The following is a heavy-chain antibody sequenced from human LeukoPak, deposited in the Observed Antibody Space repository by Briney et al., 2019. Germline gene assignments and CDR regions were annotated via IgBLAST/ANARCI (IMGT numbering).Heavy chain of an antibody. D-gene: IGHD1-26*01. V-gene: IGHV3-30*18. Sequence: GRSLRLSCAASGFTFSSYGMHWVRQAPGKGLEWVAVISYDGSNKYYADSVKGRFTISRDNSKNTLYLQMNSLSVEDTAVYYCAKDWVGYYMDVWGKGTTVTVSS. CDR3: AKDWVGYYMDV. J-gene: IGHJ6*03. CDR2: ISYDGSNK. CDR1: GFTFSSYG.